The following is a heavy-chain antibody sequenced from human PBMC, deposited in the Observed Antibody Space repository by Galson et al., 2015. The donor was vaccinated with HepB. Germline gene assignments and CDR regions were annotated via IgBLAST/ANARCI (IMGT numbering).Heavy chain of an antibody. J-gene: IGHJ6*02. CDR2: ISYDGSNK. Sequence: SLRLSCAASGFTFSSYAMHWVRQAPGKGLEWVAVISYDGSNKYYADSVKGRFTISRDNSKNTLYLQMNSLRAEDTAVYYCATFELRSLYGMDVWGQGTTVTVSS. CDR3: ATFELRSLYGMDV. V-gene: IGHV3-30*04. CDR1: GFTFSSYA. D-gene: IGHD3-3*01.